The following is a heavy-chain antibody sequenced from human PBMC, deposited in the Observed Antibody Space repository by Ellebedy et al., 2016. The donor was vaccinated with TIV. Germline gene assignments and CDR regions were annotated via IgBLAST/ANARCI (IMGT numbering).Heavy chain of an antibody. CDR2: MQPGSGNT. J-gene: IGHJ5*02. V-gene: IGHV1-8*01. D-gene: IGHD3-10*01. CDR3: TVGLFDP. Sequence: AASVKVSCKPSGYTFTSYDINWVRQAPGQGLEYLGWMQPGSGNTGYAQKFEGRVTMTRDTSTGTAYMELNSLRSEDTAVYNCTVGLFDPWGQGTLVTVSS. CDR1: GYTFTSYD.